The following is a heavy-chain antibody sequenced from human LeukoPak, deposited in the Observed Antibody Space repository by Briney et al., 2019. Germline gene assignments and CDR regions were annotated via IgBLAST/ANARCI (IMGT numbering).Heavy chain of an antibody. CDR2: ISSSGSTI. D-gene: IGHD3-3*01. CDR1: GFTFSDYY. V-gene: IGHV3-11*01. CDR3: ARIGVRFLEWLLVGLYFDY. J-gene: IGHJ4*02. Sequence: GGSLRLSCAASGFTFSDYYISWIRQAPGKGLEGVSYISSSGSTIYYADSGKGRFTISRDNAENSLYLQMNSLRAEDTGVYYCARIGVRFLEWLLVGLYFDYWGQGTLVTVSS.